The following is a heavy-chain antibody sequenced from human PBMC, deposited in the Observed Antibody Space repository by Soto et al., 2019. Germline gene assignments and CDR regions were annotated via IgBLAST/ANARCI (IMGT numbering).Heavy chain of an antibody. V-gene: IGHV1-69*05. Sequence: QVQLVQSGAEVKKPGSSVKVSCKASGGTFSSYAISWVRQAPGQGLEWMGGIIPIFGTANYAQKFQGRVTITSDESTSTAYMELSSLRSEDTAVYYCARGAYYYDRSGYPKAMFYFDYWGQGTLVTVSS. D-gene: IGHD3-22*01. CDR1: GGTFSSYA. CDR2: IIPIFGTA. J-gene: IGHJ4*02. CDR3: ARGAYYYDRSGYPKAMFYFDY.